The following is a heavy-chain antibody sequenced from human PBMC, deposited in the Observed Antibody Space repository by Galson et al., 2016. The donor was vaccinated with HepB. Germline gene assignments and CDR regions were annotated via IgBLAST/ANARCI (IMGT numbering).Heavy chain of an antibody. Sequence: SLRLSCAASGFTFSNYAMRWVRQAPGKGLEWVSTIIGSGSRTYYADSVKGRFTISRDNSKNTLYLQMNSLRAEDTAVYYCAREIKGRWYHFDHWGQGALVTVSS. D-gene: IGHD5-24*01. CDR3: AREIKGRWYHFDH. CDR1: GFTFSNYA. CDR2: IIGSGSRT. J-gene: IGHJ4*02. V-gene: IGHV3-23*01.